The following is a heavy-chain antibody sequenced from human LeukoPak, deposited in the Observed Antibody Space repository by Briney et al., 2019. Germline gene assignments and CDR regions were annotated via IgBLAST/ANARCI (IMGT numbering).Heavy chain of an antibody. CDR2: LYYSGSS. Sequence: SGTLSLTCTISGGSITSYYWAWLRQPPGKGLEWIGYLYYSGSSKYNPSLTSRVSMSVDTSKNQFSLKLTSVTAADTAVYYCARHNIASDGARLFDFWGRGTLVTVSS. J-gene: IGHJ4*02. V-gene: IGHV4-59*08. D-gene: IGHD4-17*01. CDR3: ARHNIASDGARLFDF. CDR1: GGSITSYY.